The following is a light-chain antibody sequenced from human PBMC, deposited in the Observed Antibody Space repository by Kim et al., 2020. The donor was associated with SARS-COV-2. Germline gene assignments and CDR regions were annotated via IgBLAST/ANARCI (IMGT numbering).Light chain of an antibody. V-gene: IGKV3-11*01. CDR3: QQRSNWPPT. CDR2: DAS. CDR1: QSVSSY. J-gene: IGKJ1*01. Sequence: EIVLTQSPATLSLSPGERATLSCRASQSVSSYLAWYQQKPGQAPRLLIYDASNRATGIPARFSGSGSGTDFTLTISSLEPEDFAVYYCQQRSNWPPTFGQGTMVDSK.